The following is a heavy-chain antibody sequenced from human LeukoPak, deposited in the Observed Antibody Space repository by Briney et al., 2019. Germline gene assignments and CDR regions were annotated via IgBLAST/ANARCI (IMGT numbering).Heavy chain of an antibody. CDR2: IWYDGSNK. V-gene: IGHV3-33*01. J-gene: IGHJ3*02. Sequence: PGRSLRLSWAASGFSFTSYGMHWVRQAPGKGLEWVAYIWYDGSNKYHGDSVKGRFTISRDNSKNTLDLQMNSLRAEDTAVYYCARGNHDSSGYAFDIWGQGTMVTVSS. D-gene: IGHD3-22*01. CDR1: GFSFTSYG. CDR3: ARGNHDSSGYAFDI.